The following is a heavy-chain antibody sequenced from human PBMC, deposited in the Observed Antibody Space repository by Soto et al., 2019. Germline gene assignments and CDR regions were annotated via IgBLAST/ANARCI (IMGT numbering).Heavy chain of an antibody. V-gene: IGHV3-30-3*02. CDR3: AKYTELHTSMLLSYF. CDR1: GVARGAYS. D-gene: IGHD2-8*01. J-gene: IGHJ2*01. CDR2: LSSDGSNN. Sequence: GRSISLCGPARGVARGAYSIHLVSKEPGKGLEWVAGLSSDGSNNFYPDSLNGRITIPRDNSNTTVHLQINNLRPEDTAIYYCAKYTELHTSMLLSYF.